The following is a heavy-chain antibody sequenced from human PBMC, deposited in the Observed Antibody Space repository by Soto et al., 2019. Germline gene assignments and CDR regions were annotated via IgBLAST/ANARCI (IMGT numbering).Heavy chain of an antibody. CDR1: GFTFSTYA. CDR3: AKDRNYPRDQFHY. D-gene: IGHD1-7*01. J-gene: IGHJ4*02. Sequence: GSLRLSCAASGFTFSTYALSWVRQAPGKGLEWVSAISANGQGIYYADSVRGRFTISRDNSKNTIFLHMDSLRAEDTAVYYCAKDRNYPRDQFHYWGQGTLVTVSS. V-gene: IGHV3-23*01. CDR2: ISANGQGI.